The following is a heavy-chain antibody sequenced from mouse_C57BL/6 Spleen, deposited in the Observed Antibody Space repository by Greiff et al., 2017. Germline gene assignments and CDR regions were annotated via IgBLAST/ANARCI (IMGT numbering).Heavy chain of an antibody. CDR3: ARKSTTVVASYYFDY. CDR1: GFSLTSYA. Sequence: VKLVESGPGLVAPSQSLSITCTVSGFSLTSYAISWVRQPPGKGLEWLGVIWTGGGTNYNSALKSRLSISKDNSKSQVFLKMNSLQTDDTARYYCARKSTTVVASYYFDYWGQGTTLTVSS. V-gene: IGHV2-9-1*01. CDR2: IWTGGGT. J-gene: IGHJ2*01. D-gene: IGHD1-1*01.